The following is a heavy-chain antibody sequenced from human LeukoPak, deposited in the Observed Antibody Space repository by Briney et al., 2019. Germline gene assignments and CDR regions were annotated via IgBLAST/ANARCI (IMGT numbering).Heavy chain of an antibody. J-gene: IGHJ5*02. D-gene: IGHD3-3*01. CDR3: ARERGYDFWSGYYYHTQNWFDP. CDR1: GYTFTSYG. CDR2: ISAYNGNT. Sequence: GASVKVSCKASGYTFTSYGISWVRQAPGQGLEWMGWISAYNGNTNYAQKLQGRVTTTTDTSTSTAYMELRSLRSDDTAVYYCARERGYDFWSGYYYHTQNWFDPWGQGTLVTVSS. V-gene: IGHV1-18*01.